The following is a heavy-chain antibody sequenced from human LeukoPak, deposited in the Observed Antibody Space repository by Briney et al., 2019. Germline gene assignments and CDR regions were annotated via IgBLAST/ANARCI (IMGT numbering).Heavy chain of an antibody. CDR1: GFTFSSYA. CDR2: ISGSGGST. CDR3: ATDGWNF. D-gene: IGHD5-24*01. V-gene: IGHV3-23*01. Sequence: GGSLRLSCAASGFTFSSYAMSWVRQAPGKGLEWVSAISGSGGSTYYADSVKGRFTISRDNAKNFLYLQMNSLRGEDTAIYYCATDGWNFWGQGTLVTVSS. J-gene: IGHJ4*02.